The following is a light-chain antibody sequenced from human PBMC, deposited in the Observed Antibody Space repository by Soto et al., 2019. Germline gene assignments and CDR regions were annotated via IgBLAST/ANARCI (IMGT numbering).Light chain of an antibody. CDR1: QSFSSN. Sequence: EIVMTQSPATLSVSPGERATLSCRASQSFSSNLAWYQQKPGQAPRLLIYGASTRATGIPARFSGSGSGTEFTLTISSLPSEDFAVYYCQQYNNWGTFGQGTKVEIK. V-gene: IGKV3-15*01. CDR3: QQYNNWGT. J-gene: IGKJ1*01. CDR2: GAS.